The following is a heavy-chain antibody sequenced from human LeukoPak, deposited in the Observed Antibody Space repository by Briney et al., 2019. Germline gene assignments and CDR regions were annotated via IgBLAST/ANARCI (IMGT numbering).Heavy chain of an antibody. V-gene: IGHV1-69*04. D-gene: IGHD2-21*02. CDR2: IIPIFGIA. J-gene: IGHJ3*02. CDR3: ARDRCGGDCYADDAFDI. CDR1: GGTLSSYA. Sequence: SVKVSCKASGGTLSSYAINWVRQAPGQGLEWMGRIIPIFGIANYAQKFQGRVTITADTSTSTAYMELSSLRSEDTAVYYCARDRCGGDCYADDAFDIWGQGTMVTVSS.